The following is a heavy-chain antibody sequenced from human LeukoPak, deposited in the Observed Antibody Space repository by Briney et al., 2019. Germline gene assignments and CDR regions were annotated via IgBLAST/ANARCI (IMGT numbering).Heavy chain of an antibody. J-gene: IGHJ4*02. D-gene: IGHD3-16*02. CDR1: GGSISTYH. Sequence: SETLSLTCTVSGGSISTYHWSWIRQPPGKGPEWIGYVYYSGSTDYSPSLKSRATISVDTSMNQFSLSLSSATAADTAIYYCARAVISFGGGIAKGFDCWGQGTLVTVSP. V-gene: IGHV4-59*01. CDR3: ARAVISFGGGIAKGFDC. CDR2: VYYSGST.